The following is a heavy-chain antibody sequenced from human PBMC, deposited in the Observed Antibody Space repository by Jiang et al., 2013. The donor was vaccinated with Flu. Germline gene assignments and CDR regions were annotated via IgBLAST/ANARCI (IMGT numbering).Heavy chain of an antibody. Sequence: SLTCTVSGDSISTYYWSWIRQPPGKGLEWIGYIYYSGSTNYNPSLKSRVTISVDTSKNQFSLKLSSVTAADTAVYYCARERYYGPVDPWGQGTLVTVSS. V-gene: IGHV4-59*01. J-gene: IGHJ5*02. D-gene: IGHD3-10*01. CDR1: GDSISTYY. CDR3: ARERYYGPVDP. CDR2: IYYSGST.